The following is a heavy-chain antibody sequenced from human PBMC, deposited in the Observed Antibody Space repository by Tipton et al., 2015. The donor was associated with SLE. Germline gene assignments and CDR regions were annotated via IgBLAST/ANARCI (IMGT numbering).Heavy chain of an antibody. J-gene: IGHJ1*01. V-gene: IGHV1-2*02. CDR1: GYTFTNYG. D-gene: IGHD2-2*01. CDR2: INPHSGGT. CDR3: ARDSGTIDLPDEYFRH. Sequence: QLVQSGAELKKPGASVKVSCKASGYTFTNYGVSWVRQALGQGLEWMGWINPHSGGTKYAQQFQGRVTMTRDTSISTAYMELSSLRSDDTAVYYCARDSGTIDLPDEYFRHWGQGTLLNVSS.